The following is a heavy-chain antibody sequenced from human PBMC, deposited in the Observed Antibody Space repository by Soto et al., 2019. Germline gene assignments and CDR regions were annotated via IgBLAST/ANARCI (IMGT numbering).Heavy chain of an antibody. CDR2: ITSMRDDI. V-gene: IGHV3-21*01. J-gene: IGHJ6*02. CDR3: ASPYESGPRYGINV. Sequence: VQLVESGGGPVKPGGSRRLSCVVSGLTFRSYTMHWVRQAPGKGLEWVSSITSMRDDIYYTDSVKGRFTISRDDVKNSVHLQMNSLRVEDTAVYYCASPYESGPRYGINVWGLGTTVTVS. D-gene: IGHD3-3*01. CDR1: GLTFRSYT.